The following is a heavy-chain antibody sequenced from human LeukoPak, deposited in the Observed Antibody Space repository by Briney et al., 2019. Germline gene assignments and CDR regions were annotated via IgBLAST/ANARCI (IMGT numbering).Heavy chain of an antibody. CDR1: GGSFSGYY. J-gene: IGHJ2*01. CDR3: ARLGRTSYWYFDL. D-gene: IGHD2-2*01. V-gene: IGHV4-34*01. CDR2: INHSGST. Sequence: SQTLSLTCAVYGGSFSGYYWSWIRQPPGKGLEWIGEINHSGSTNYNPSLKSRVTISVDTSKNQFSLKLSSVTAADTAVYYCARLGRTSYWYFDLWGRGTLVTVSS.